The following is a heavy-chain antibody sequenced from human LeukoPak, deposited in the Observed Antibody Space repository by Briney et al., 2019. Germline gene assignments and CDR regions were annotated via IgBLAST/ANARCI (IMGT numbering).Heavy chain of an antibody. CDR3: ARVLGTVRFLEWREYYFDY. CDR2: IYYSGST. CDR1: GGSISSSSYY. J-gene: IGHJ4*02. Sequence: PSETLSLTCTVSGGSISSSSYYWGWIRQPPGKGLEWIGSIYYSGSTYYNPSLKSRVTISVDTSKNQFSLKLSSVTAADTAVYYCARVLGTVRFLEWREYYFDYWGQGTLVTVPS. V-gene: IGHV4-39*07. D-gene: IGHD3-3*01.